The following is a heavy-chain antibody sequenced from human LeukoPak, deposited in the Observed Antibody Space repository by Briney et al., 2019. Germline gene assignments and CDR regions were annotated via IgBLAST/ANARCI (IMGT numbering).Heavy chain of an antibody. J-gene: IGHJ4*02. Sequence: ASVTLSCTASGYTFTSYGISWVRQAPGQGLEWMGGISANNGNTNYAQTFQGRVTITRDTSTSTAHMELRSLRSDDTAVYYCARDSYDWLSDYWGQGNLVTVSS. CDR3: ARDSYDWLSDY. CDR2: ISANNGNT. D-gene: IGHD3-9*01. V-gene: IGHV1-18*01. CDR1: GYTFTSYG.